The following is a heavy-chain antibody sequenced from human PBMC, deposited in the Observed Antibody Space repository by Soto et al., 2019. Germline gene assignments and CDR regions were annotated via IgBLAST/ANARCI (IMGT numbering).Heavy chain of an antibody. D-gene: IGHD6-6*01. CDR2: ISPSGTT. Sequence: SETLSLTCSLYSGSLSGYYWSWIRQPPGKGLEWIGEISPSGTTNYSPSLKSRVSISVDTSKNQFSLNLTSLTAADTAVYYCARAPKVSGSAQTRPDFWGQGSLVTVS. V-gene: IGHV4-34*01. J-gene: IGHJ4*02. CDR1: SGSLSGYY. CDR3: ARAPKVSGSAQTRPDF.